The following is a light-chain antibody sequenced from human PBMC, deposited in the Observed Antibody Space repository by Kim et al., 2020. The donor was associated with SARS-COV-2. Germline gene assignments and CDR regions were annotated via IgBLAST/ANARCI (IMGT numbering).Light chain of an antibody. CDR1: SSDVGGTHNF. CDR3: CSYAGIYV. CDR2: AVS. V-gene: IGLV2-11*01. Sequence: QSALTQPRSVTGSPGQSVTISCTGTSSDVGGTHNFVSWYQHHPGRAPKLMIFAVSKRPSGVPDRFSGSKSGDTASLTISGLQAEDEAEYYCCSYAGIYVFGTGTKVTVL. J-gene: IGLJ1*01.